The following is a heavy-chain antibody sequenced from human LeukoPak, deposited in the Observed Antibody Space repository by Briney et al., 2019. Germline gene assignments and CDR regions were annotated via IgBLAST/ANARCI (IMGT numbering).Heavy chain of an antibody. CDR3: LDGSGSYRHVFDI. Sequence: GGSLRLSCAASGFTFSSYAMSWVRQAPGRGLEWVSAISGSGGSTYYADSVKGRFTISRDNSKNTLYRQMNSLRAEDTAVYYCLDGSGSYRHVFDIWGQGTMVSVSS. CDR2: ISGSGGST. D-gene: IGHD3-10*01. V-gene: IGHV3-23*01. J-gene: IGHJ3*02. CDR1: GFTFSSYA.